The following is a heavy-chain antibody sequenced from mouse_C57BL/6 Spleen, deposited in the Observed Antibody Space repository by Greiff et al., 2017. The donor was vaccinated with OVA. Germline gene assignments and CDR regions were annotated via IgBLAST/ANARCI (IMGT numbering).Heavy chain of an antibody. D-gene: IGHD4-1*01. CDR1: GFNIKDDY. Sequence: VQLQQSGAELVRPGASVKLSCTASGFNIKDDYMHWVKQRPEQGLEWIGWIDPENGDTEYASKFQGKATITADTSSNTAYLHLSSLTSEDTAVYYCTTDWDDYAMDYWGQGTSVTVSS. V-gene: IGHV14-4*01. CDR3: TTDWDDYAMDY. J-gene: IGHJ4*01. CDR2: IDPENGDT.